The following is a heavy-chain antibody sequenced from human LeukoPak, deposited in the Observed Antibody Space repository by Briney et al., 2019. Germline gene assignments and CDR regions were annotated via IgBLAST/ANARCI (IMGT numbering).Heavy chain of an antibody. CDR3: ARVSGWYLFDY. J-gene: IGHJ4*02. D-gene: IGHD6-19*01. CDR1: GFTFSSYE. CDR2: ISSSGSTI. V-gene: IGHV3-48*03. Sequence: GGSLRLSCAASGFTFSSYEMNWVRQAPGKGLEWVSYISSSGSTIYYADSVKGRFTISRDNAKNSLYLQMNSLRAEDTAVYYCARVSGWYLFDYWGQGTLVTVSS.